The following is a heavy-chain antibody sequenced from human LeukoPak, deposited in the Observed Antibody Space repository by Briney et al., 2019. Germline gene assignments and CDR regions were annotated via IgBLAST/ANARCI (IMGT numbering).Heavy chain of an antibody. CDR2: INHSGST. V-gene: IGHV4-34*01. Sequence: PSETLSLTCAVYGGSFSGYYWSWIRQPPGKGLEWIGEINHSGSTNYNPSLKSRVTISVDTSKNQFSLKLSSVTAADTAVYFCARGPGLHTGESFDYWGQGILVTVSS. D-gene: IGHD2-8*02. CDR3: ARGPGLHTGESFDY. J-gene: IGHJ4*02. CDR1: GGSFSGYY.